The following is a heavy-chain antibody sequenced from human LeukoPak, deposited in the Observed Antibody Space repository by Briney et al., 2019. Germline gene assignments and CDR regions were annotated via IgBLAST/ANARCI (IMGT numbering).Heavy chain of an antibody. CDR1: GFTVSSNY. V-gene: IGHV3-53*01. D-gene: IGHD6-19*01. Sequence: PGGSLRLSCAASGFTVSSNYMSWVRQAPGKGLEWVSVIYSGGSTYYADSVKGRFTISRDNSKNTLYLQMNSLRAEDTAVYYCARVPPALSGWEIDYWGQGTLVTVSS. J-gene: IGHJ4*02. CDR2: IYSGGST. CDR3: ARVPPALSGWEIDY.